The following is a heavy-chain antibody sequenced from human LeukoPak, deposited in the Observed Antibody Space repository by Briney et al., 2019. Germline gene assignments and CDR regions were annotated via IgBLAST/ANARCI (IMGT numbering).Heavy chain of an antibody. CDR3: ARGREVVVTAIRYYYYYYGMDV. V-gene: IGHV1-8*01. D-gene: IGHD2-21*02. J-gene: IGHJ6*02. CDR1: GYTFTSYD. CDR2: MNPNSGNT. Sequence: GASVKVSCKASGYTFTSYDINWVRQATGQGLEWMGWMNPNSGNTGYAQKFQGRVTMTRNTSISTAYMELSSLRSEDTAVYYCARGREVVVTAIRYYYYYYGMDVWGQGTTVTVSS.